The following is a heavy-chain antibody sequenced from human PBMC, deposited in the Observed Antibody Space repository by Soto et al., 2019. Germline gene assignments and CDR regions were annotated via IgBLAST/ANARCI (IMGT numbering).Heavy chain of an antibody. J-gene: IGHJ4*02. D-gene: IGHD6-19*01. CDR3: ARCGYSSGWYGGVYYFDY. CDR2: INHSGST. Sequence: ASETLSLTCAVYGGSFSGYYWSWIRQPPGKGLEWIGEINHSGSTNYNPSLKSRVTISVDTSKNQFSLKLSSVTAADTAVYYCARCGYSSGWYGGVYYFDYWGQGTLVTVSS. CDR1: GGSFSGYY. V-gene: IGHV4-34*01.